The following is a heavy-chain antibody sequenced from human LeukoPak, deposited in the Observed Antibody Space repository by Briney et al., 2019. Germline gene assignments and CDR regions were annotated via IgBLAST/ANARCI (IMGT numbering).Heavy chain of an antibody. V-gene: IGHV3-23*01. CDR3: AKAVQTYYYDSSAPGGY. CDR2: VSGSGGST. CDR1: GFTFSSYA. J-gene: IGHJ4*02. D-gene: IGHD3-22*01. Sequence: GGSLRLSCAASGFTFSSYAMSWVRQAPGKGLEWVSGVSGSGGSTYYADSVKGRFTISRDNSKNTVYLQMNSLRAEDTAVYYCAKAVQTYYYDSSAPGGYWGQGTLVTVSS.